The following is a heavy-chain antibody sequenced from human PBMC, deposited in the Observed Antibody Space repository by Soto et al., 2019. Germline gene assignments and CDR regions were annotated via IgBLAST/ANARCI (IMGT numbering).Heavy chain of an antibody. CDR1: GFTFSSYG. V-gene: IGHV3-33*01. Sequence: QVQLVESGGGVVQPGRSLRLSCAASGFTFSSYGMHWVRQAPGKGLEWVAVIWYDGSNKYYADSVKGRFTISRDNSKNTLYLQMNSLRAEDTAVYYCASDGPTAVFDYWGQGTLVTVSS. D-gene: IGHD6-13*01. J-gene: IGHJ4*02. CDR3: ASDGPTAVFDY. CDR2: IWYDGSNK.